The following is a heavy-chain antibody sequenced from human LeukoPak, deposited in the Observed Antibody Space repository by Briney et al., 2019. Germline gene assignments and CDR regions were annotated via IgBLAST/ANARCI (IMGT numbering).Heavy chain of an antibody. Sequence: SETLSLTCTGSGGSISSSSYYWGGIRQPPGKGLEWIGCIYYCGSTYYHPSLKSRVTISVDTSKNQFSLKLSSVTAADTAVYYCASYGSGSSRSFDYWGQGTLVTVSS. CDR3: ASYGSGSSRSFDY. V-gene: IGHV4-39*01. CDR2: IYYCGST. D-gene: IGHD3-10*01. J-gene: IGHJ4*02. CDR1: GGSISSSSYY.